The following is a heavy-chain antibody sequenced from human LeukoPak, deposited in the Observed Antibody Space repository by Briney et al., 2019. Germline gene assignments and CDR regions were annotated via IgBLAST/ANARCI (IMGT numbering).Heavy chain of an antibody. J-gene: IGHJ3*02. V-gene: IGHV3-48*01. CDR1: GFTFSSYS. Sequence: GGSLRLSCAASGFTFSSYSMNWVRQAPGKGLEWVSYISSSSTIYYADSVKGRFTISRDNAKNSLYLQMNSLRAEDTAVYYCARGGEAFDIWGQGTMVTVSS. D-gene: IGHD3-16*01. CDR3: ARGGEAFDI. CDR2: ISSSSTI.